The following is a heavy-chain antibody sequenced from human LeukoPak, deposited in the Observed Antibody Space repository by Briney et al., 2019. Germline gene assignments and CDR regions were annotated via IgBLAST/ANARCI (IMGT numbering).Heavy chain of an antibody. D-gene: IGHD3-16*01. CDR2: INPNSGST. CDR3: ASRSDDYVWGSYGDYFDY. J-gene: IGHJ4*02. V-gene: IGHV1-2*02. CDR1: GYTFTSYD. Sequence: ASVKVSCKASGYTFTSYDMHWVRQAPGQGLEWMGWINPNSGSTNYAQKFQGRVTMTRDTSISTAYMELSRLRSDDTAVYYCASRSDDYVWGSYGDYFDYWGQGTLVTVSS.